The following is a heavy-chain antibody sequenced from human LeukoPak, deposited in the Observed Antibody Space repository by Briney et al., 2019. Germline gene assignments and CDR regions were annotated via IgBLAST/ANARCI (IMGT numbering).Heavy chain of an antibody. CDR1: GFTFSRSW. CDR2: NNEDWGET. J-gene: IGHJ5*01. CDR3: ARGFGGSTDS. Sequence: HGRSLQLSCTAAGFTFSRSWMHWVRQAPGKRPAWVSRNNEDWGETDYADSVKGRFTIPRDNAKNTLYLQMNSLSAEDTAVYYCARGFGGSTDSWGQGTLVTVSS. V-gene: IGHV3-74*01. D-gene: IGHD4-23*01.